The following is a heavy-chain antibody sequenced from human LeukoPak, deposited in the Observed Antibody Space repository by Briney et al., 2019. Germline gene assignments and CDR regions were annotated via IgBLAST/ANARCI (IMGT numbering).Heavy chain of an antibody. D-gene: IGHD5-24*01. CDR3: AKVAYNSGYGMDV. Sequence: GGSLRLSCAASGFTFSSYAMSCVRQAPGKGLEWVSAISGSGVSTYYADSVKGRFTISRDNSKDTLYLQMNSLRAEDTAVYYCAKVAYNSGYGMDVWGQGPTVTVSS. J-gene: IGHJ6*02. V-gene: IGHV3-23*01. CDR2: ISGSGVST. CDR1: GFTFSSYA.